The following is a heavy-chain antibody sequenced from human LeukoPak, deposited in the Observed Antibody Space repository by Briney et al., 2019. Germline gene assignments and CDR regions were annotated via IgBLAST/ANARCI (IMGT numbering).Heavy chain of an antibody. J-gene: IGHJ4*02. CDR2: VYYNGRT. CDR1: GDSINSHY. CDR3: ARDSGTYVAY. D-gene: IGHD1-26*01. V-gene: IGHV4-59*11. Sequence: SETLSLTCTVFGDSINSHYWSWIRQPPGKGLESMGYVYYNGRTSYNPSLKSRLAISVDTSKTQFSLHLSSVTAADTAMYYCARDSGTYVAYWGQGTLVTVSS.